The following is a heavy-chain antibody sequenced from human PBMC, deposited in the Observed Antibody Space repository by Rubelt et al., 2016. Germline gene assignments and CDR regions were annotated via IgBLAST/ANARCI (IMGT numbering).Heavy chain of an antibody. CDR2: ISYDGSNK. Sequence: GFTFSSYGMHWVRQAPGKGLEWVAVISYDGSNKYYADSVKGRFTISRDNSKNTLYLQMNSLRAEDTAVYYCARDISWWEKGIDYWGQGTLVTVSS. CDR1: GFTFSSYG. J-gene: IGHJ4*02. D-gene: IGHD1-26*01. CDR3: ARDISWWEKGIDY. V-gene: IGHV3-30*19.